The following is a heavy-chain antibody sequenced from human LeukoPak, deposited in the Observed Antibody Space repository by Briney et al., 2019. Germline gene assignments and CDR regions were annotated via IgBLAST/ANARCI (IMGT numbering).Heavy chain of an antibody. Sequence: GGSLRLSCAASGFTFSIYGMNWVRRAPGKGLEWVALVSSDGSNKYYPDSVKGRFTISRDNPKSTLYLQMIRLRAEDTAVYYCAKAAARWSLDVWGQGTSVTVSS. J-gene: IGHJ6*02. CDR2: VSSDGSNK. D-gene: IGHD5-24*01. V-gene: IGHV3-30*18. CDR1: GFTFSIYG. CDR3: AKAAARWSLDV.